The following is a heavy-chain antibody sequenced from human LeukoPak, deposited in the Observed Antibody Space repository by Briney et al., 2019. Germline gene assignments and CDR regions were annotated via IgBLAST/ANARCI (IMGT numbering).Heavy chain of an antibody. Sequence: MPGGSLRLSCAASGFTFSDYYMSWIRQAPGKGLEWVSYISSSGSTIYYADSVKGRFTISRDNSKNTLYLQMNSLRAEDTAVYYCAKDLVSREYTFGTFDYWGQGTLVTVSS. V-gene: IGHV3-11*01. J-gene: IGHJ4*02. D-gene: IGHD3-3*01. CDR3: AKDLVSREYTFGTFDY. CDR2: ISSSGSTI. CDR1: GFTFSDYY.